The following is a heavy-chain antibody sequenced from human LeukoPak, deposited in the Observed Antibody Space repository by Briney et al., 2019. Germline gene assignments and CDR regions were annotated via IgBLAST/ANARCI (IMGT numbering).Heavy chain of an antibody. CDR2: ISGGGGST. V-gene: IGHV3-23*01. CDR1: GFTFTNYA. Sequence: GGSLRLSCAASGFTFTNYAMSWVRQAPGKGLEWVSGISGGGGSTYYADSVKGRFTISKDNSKNTLYLQMNSLRAEDTAVYYCAKEGDFYDILTDYWGQGTLVTVSS. CDR3: AKEGDFYDILTDY. D-gene: IGHD3-9*01. J-gene: IGHJ4*02.